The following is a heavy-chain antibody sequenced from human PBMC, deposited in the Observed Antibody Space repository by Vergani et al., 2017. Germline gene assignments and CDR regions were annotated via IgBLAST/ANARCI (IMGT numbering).Heavy chain of an antibody. Sequence: QVQLQESGPGLVKPSETLTLTCDVSDSSIMTNPYWGWFRQSPGKGLEWIGCIHHSGDTHYNSSLKSRVSISFVSSSKFSLSLTSVTAADPAIYYCARHRGSGGFFPSSYFYGMDVWGHGTTVTVSS. CDR1: DSSIMTNPY. J-gene: IGHJ6*02. CDR2: IHHSGDT. CDR3: ARHRGSGGFFPSSYFYGMDV. D-gene: IGHD3-10*01. V-gene: IGHV4-38-2*01.